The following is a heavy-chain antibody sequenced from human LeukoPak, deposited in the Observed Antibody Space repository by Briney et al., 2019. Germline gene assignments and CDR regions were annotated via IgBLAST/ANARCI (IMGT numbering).Heavy chain of an antibody. V-gene: IGHV1-2*02. D-gene: IGHD1-26*01. CDR1: GYTFTANY. Sequence: ASLKVSCKASGYTFTANYMHWVRQAPGQGLEYMGWINSNSGGANYAQKFHGRVTMTRHTSISTVYMELSGLTSDDTAVYYCARDRWGGWELLSSYYYYGMDVWGQGTTVTVSS. CDR2: INSNSGGA. J-gene: IGHJ6*02. CDR3: ARDRWGGWELLSSYYYYGMDV.